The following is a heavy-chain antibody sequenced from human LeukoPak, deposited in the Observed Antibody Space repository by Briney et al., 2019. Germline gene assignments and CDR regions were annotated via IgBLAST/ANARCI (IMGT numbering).Heavy chain of an antibody. J-gene: IGHJ6*03. Sequence: PSETLSLTCTVSGGSISSSSYYWGWIRQPPGKGLEWIGSIYYSGSTYYNPSLKSRVTISVDTSKNQFSLKLSSVTAADTAVYYCARDAPRLSTIFGVVIYYMDVWGKGTTVTVSS. CDR3: ARDAPRLSTIFGVVIYYMDV. V-gene: IGHV4-39*07. D-gene: IGHD3-3*01. CDR1: GGSISSSSYY. CDR2: IYYSGST.